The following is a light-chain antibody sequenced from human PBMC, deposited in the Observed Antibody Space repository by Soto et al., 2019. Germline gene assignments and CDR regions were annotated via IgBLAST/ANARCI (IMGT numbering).Light chain of an antibody. V-gene: IGLV2-23*02. J-gene: IGLJ2*01. CDR1: SNDVGTYNL. CDR3: CSYGRSVV. CDR2: EVS. Sequence: QSVLTQPASVSGSPGQSITISCTGISNDVGTYNLVSWYQHHPGKAPKLIIYEVSKRPSGVPNRFSGSKSGNTASLTISGLHAEDEADYYCCSYGRSVVFGGGTKLTVL.